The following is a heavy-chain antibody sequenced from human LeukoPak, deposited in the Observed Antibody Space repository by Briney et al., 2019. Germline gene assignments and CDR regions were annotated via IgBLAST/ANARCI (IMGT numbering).Heavy chain of an antibody. Sequence: PGGSLRLSCAASGFTYSSYAMSWVRQAPGKGLEWASDISGSGGHTYYADSVKGRFTISRDNSKNTLYLQMNNLRAEDTAVYYCAKIAGAYCSGGSCEVDYWGQGTLVTVSS. CDR3: AKIAGAYCSGGSCEVDY. CDR2: ISGSGGHT. J-gene: IGHJ4*02. V-gene: IGHV3-23*01. CDR1: GFTYSSYA. D-gene: IGHD2-15*01.